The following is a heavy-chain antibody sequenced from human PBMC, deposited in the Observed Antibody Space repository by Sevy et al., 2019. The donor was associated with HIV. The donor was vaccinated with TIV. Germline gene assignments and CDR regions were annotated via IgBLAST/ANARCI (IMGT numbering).Heavy chain of an antibody. CDR3: ARDESIAVAGFDY. J-gene: IGHJ4*02. CDR1: GFTFSSYG. Sequence: GGSLRLSCAASGFTFSSYGMHWVRQAPGKGLEWVAVIWYDGSNKYYADSGKGRFTISRDNSKNTLYLQMNSLRAEDTAVYYCARDESIAVAGFDYWGQGTLVTVSS. CDR2: IWYDGSNK. V-gene: IGHV3-33*01. D-gene: IGHD6-19*01.